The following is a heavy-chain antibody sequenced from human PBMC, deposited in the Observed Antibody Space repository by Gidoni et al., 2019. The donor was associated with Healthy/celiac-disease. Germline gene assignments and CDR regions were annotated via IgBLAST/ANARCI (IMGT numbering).Heavy chain of an antibody. V-gene: IGHV3-23*01. CDR3: AKDSTLDDILTVDY. D-gene: IGHD3-9*01. Sequence: EVQLLESGGGLVQPGGSLRLSCAASGFTFSSYAMRWVRQAPGKGLEWVSAISGSGGSTYYADSVKGRFTISRDNSKNTLYLQMNSLRAEDTAVYYCAKDSTLDDILTVDYWGQGTLVTVSS. J-gene: IGHJ4*02. CDR1: GFTFSSYA. CDR2: ISGSGGST.